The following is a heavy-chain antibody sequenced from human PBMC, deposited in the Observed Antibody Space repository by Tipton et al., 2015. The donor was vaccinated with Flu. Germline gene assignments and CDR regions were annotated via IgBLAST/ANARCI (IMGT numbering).Heavy chain of an antibody. D-gene: IGHD3-16*02. CDR2: ISPSGSTK. V-gene: IGHV3-48*03. J-gene: IGHJ4*02. CDR1: GFALSSFE. CDR3: VKSPVHYVWGSYRQPFDY. Sequence: VQSGGSLRLSCAASGFALSSFEMNWVRQAPGKGLEWVSFISPSGSTKYYADSLKGRFTISRDNSKNTLYLQMNSLRAEDTAMYYCVKSPVHYVWGSYRQPFDYWGQGTLVTVSS.